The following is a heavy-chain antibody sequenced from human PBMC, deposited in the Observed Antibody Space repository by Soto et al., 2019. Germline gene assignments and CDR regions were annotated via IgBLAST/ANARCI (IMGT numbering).Heavy chain of an antibody. J-gene: IGHJ4*02. Sequence: SETLSLTCTVSGDSITESLYYWAWVRQTPGEGLEWIASIYYAGNAYYNPSLQSRVTISVDASKNQFSLELQSVTAADSAVYYCARVPYYGSGGDGPYFFDYWGQGTLVTVSS. V-gene: IGHV4-39*01. D-gene: IGHD2-15*01. CDR3: ARVPYYGSGGDGPYFFDY. CDR2: IYYAGNA. CDR1: GDSITESLYY.